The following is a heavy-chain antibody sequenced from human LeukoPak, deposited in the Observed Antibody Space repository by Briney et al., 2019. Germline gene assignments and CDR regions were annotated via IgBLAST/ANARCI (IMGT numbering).Heavy chain of an antibody. Sequence: SETLSLTCAVYGGSFSGYYWSWIRQPPGKGLEWIGEINHSGSTNYNPSLESRVTISVDTSKNQFSLKLSSVTAADTAVYYCARVRDLYYDFWSGYHPSYFDYWGQGTLVTVSS. D-gene: IGHD3-3*01. J-gene: IGHJ4*02. CDR1: GGSFSGYY. CDR3: ARVRDLYYDFWSGYHPSYFDY. V-gene: IGHV4-34*01. CDR2: INHSGST.